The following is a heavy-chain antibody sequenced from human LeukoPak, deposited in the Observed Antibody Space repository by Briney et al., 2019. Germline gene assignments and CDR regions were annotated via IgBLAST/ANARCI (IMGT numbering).Heavy chain of an antibody. J-gene: IGHJ4*02. CDR2: ISGSGGST. V-gene: IGHV3-23*01. CDR3: ARDQRYCSSSSCPWEPFDY. CDR1: GFTFSSYA. D-gene: IGHD2-2*01. Sequence: GGSLRLSCAASGFTFSSYAMTWVRQAPGKGLEWVSSISGSGGSTNYADSVKGRFTFSRDNSKNTLYLQMNRLRAEDTAVYYCARDQRYCSSSSCPWEPFDYWGQGTLVTVSS.